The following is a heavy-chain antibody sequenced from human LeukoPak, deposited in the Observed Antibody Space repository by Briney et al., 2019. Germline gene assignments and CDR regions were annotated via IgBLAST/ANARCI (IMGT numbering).Heavy chain of an antibody. CDR2: IYYSGST. D-gene: IGHD2-15*01. J-gene: IGHJ4*02. CDR3: ARADCSGGSCYPDFDY. V-gene: IGHV4-31*03. CDR1: GGSISSGTYY. Sequence: PSQTLSLTCTVSGGSISSGTYYWSWIRQHPGRGLEWIGYIYYSGSTYYNPSLKSRVTISVDTSKNQFSLKLRSVTAADTAVYYCARADCSGGSCYPDFDYWGQGTLVTVSS.